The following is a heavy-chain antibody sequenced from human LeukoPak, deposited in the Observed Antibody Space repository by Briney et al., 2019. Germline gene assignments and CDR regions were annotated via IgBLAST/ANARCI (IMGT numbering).Heavy chain of an antibody. V-gene: IGHV3-9*01. J-gene: IGHJ4*02. D-gene: IGHD1-1*01. CDR2: ISWNSGSL. CDR1: GFTFDEYA. Sequence: PGGSLRLSCAASGFTFDEYAMHWVRQVPGKGLEWVSGISWNSGSLDYAVAVKGRFTISRDNARNSLFLQMNSLRPEDTALYYCAKGTGLYWTHFDSWGQGTLVTVSS. CDR3: AKGTGLYWTHFDS.